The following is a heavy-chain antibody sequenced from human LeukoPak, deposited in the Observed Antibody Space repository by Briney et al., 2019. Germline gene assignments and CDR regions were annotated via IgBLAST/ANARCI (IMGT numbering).Heavy chain of an antibody. CDR3: ASSIGGYCSSTSCYWLDY. CDR1: GYSISSGYY. J-gene: IGHJ4*02. CDR2: IYHGGST. V-gene: IGHV4-38-2*01. D-gene: IGHD2-2*01. Sequence: SETLSLTCAVSGYSISSGYYWGWIRQPPGKGLEWIGSIYHGGSTYYNPSLKSRVTMSVDTSKNQFSLKLSSVTAADTAVYYCASSIGGYCSSTSCYWLDYWGQGTLVTVSS.